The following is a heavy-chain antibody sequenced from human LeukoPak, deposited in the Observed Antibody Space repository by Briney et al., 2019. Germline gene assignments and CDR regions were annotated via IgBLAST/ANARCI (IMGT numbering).Heavy chain of an antibody. V-gene: IGHV3-23*01. CDR3: GRYYYDSSAYYYFDY. CDR2: ISSSGGGT. D-gene: IGHD3-22*01. J-gene: IGHJ4*02. Sequence: GGSLRLSCAASGFTFSSYAMSWVRQTPGKGLEWVSGISSSGGGTYYADSVRGRFTISRDNSKNTLYLQMNGLGAEDTAVYYCGRYYYDSSAYYYFDYWAREPWSPSRQ. CDR1: GFTFSSYA.